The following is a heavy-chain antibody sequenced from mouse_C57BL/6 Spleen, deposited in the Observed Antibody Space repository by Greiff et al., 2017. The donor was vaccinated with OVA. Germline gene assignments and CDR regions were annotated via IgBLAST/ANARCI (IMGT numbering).Heavy chain of an antibody. CDR2: ISSGGDYI. J-gene: IGHJ3*01. CDR3: TRGLLRGPFAY. Sequence: EVKLMESGEGLVKPGGSLKLSCAASGFTFSSYAMSWVRQTPEKRLEWVAYISSGGDYIYYADTVKGRFTISRDNARNTLYLQMSSLKSEDTAMYYCTRGLLRGPFAYWGQGTLVTVSA. CDR1: GFTFSSYA. V-gene: IGHV5-9-1*02. D-gene: IGHD1-1*01.